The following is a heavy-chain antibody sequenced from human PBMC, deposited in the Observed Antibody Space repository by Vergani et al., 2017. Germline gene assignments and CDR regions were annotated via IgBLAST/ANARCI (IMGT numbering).Heavy chain of an antibody. CDR2: VYYTGST. J-gene: IGHJ5*02. V-gene: IGHV4-59*01. CDR1: GAAIKDFY. CDR3: ARDRDLYCRSTTSCHNWFDP. D-gene: IGHD2/OR15-2a*01. Sequence: QVQLQESGPGLVKPSETLSLICTVSGAAIKDFYWSWFRQRPGKGLEWIGYVYYTGSTTYNPSLKSRVTISVDTSNNQFSLRMTSLTAADTAIYYCARDRDLYCRSTTSCHNWFDPWGQGSLVTVSS.